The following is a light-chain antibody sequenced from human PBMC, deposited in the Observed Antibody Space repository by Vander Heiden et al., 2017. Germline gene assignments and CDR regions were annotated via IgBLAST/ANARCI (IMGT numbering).Light chain of an antibody. CDR2: WAS. J-gene: IGKJ1*01. V-gene: IGKV4-1*01. Sequence: DIVMTQSPDPLAVSLGERATNNCKPTQSVLYSSNNKNYLAWYQQKPGQPPKLLIYWASTRESGVPDRFSGSGSWTDFTLTISSLQAEDVAVYYCQQDDSTPQTFGQGTKVDIK. CDR3: QQDDSTPQT. CDR1: QSVLYSSNNKNY.